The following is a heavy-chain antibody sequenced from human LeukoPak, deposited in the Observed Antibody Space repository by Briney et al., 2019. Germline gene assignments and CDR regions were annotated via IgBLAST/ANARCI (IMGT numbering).Heavy chain of an antibody. CDR1: GHTFTSYG. CDR2: ISAYNGNT. Sequence: ASVKVSCKASGHTFTSYGISWVRQAPGQGLEWMGWISAYNGNTNYAQKLQGRVTMTTDTYTSTAYMELRSLRSDDTAVYYCASMREPEASFDYWGQGTLVTVSS. V-gene: IGHV1-18*01. CDR3: ASMREPEASFDY. J-gene: IGHJ4*02. D-gene: IGHD6-25*01.